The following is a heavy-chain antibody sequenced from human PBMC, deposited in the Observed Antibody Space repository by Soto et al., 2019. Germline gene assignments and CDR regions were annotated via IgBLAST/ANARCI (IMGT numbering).Heavy chain of an antibody. D-gene: IGHD2-2*02. Sequence: NPSETLSLTCTVSGGSISSYYWSWIRQPAGKGLEWIGRIYTSGSTNYNPSLKSRVTMSVDTSKNQCSLKLSSVTAADTAVYYCASGLRYCSSTSCYTGWMDVWGQGTTVTVSS. CDR2: IYTSGST. J-gene: IGHJ6*02. CDR3: ASGLRYCSSTSCYTGWMDV. V-gene: IGHV4-4*07. CDR1: GGSISSYY.